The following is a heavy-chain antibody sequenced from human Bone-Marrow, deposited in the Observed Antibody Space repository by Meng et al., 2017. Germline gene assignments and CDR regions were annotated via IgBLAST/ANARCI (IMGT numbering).Heavy chain of an antibody. V-gene: IGHV3-7*01. CDR2: IKKDGSEK. CDR1: GFTFSSYA. CDR3: ASSAYYYVSGS. D-gene: IGHD4/OR15-4a*01. Sequence: GESLKISCAASGFTFSSYAMHWVRQAPGKGLEWVANIKKDGSEKYYVDSVKGRFTISRDNAKKSLYLEMNSLRAEDTAVYYCASSAYYYVSGSWGQGTLVTVSS. J-gene: IGHJ4*02.